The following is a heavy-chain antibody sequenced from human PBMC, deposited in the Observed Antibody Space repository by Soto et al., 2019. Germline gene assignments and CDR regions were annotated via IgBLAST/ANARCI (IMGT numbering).Heavy chain of an antibody. CDR2: IFSNDEK. V-gene: IGHV2-26*01. D-gene: IGHD2-15*01. Sequence: SGPTLVNPTETLTLTCTVSGFSLSNGKVGVSWIRQPPGKALEWLAHIFSNDEKSYRTSLKSSLTISEDTSKSQVVLTMTNVEPVGAAAYFDGQILFGRLVVGGYYDMDVWGKGTTLTVSS. CDR1: GFSLSNGKVG. CDR3: GQILFGRLVVGGYYDMDV. J-gene: IGHJ6*03.